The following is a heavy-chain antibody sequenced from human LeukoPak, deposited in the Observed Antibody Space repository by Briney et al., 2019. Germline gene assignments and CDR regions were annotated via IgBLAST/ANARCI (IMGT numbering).Heavy chain of an antibody. V-gene: IGHV3-7*01. J-gene: IGHJ4*02. CDR1: GFTFSSYW. CDR2: IKQDGSEK. Sequence: PGGSLRLSCAASGFTFSSYWMSWVRQAPGKGLESVANIKQDGSEKYYVDSVKGRFTISRDNAKNSLYLQMNSLRAEDTAVYYCAREGNDFWSGYYGGLFDYWGQGTLVTVSS. D-gene: IGHD3-3*01. CDR3: AREGNDFWSGYYGGLFDY.